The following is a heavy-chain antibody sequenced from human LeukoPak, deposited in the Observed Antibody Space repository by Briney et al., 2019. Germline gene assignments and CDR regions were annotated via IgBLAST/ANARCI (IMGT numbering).Heavy chain of an antibody. J-gene: IGHJ4*02. V-gene: IGHV3-23*01. CDR1: GFTFSSYA. Sequence: PGGSLRLSCAASGFTFSSYAMGWVRQAPGKGLEWISSISGSGGSTYYADSVKGRFTISRDNSKNTLYLQMNSLRAEDTAVYYCAKGASIAARPYPFDYWGQGTLVTVSS. D-gene: IGHD6-6*01. CDR2: ISGSGGST. CDR3: AKGASIAARPYPFDY.